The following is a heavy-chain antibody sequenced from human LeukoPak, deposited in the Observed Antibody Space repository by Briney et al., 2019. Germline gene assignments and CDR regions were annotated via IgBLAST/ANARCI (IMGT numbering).Heavy chain of an antibody. CDR3: ARHARNKYYFDY. V-gene: IGHV4-39*07. D-gene: IGHD2/OR15-2a*01. J-gene: IGHJ4*02. Sequence: SETLSLTCTVSGGSISSSSYYWGWIRQPPGKGLEWIGSIYYSGSTYYNPSLKSRVTISVDTSKNQFSLKLSSVTAADTAVYYCARHARNKYYFDYWGQGTLVTVSS. CDR2: IYYSGST. CDR1: GGSISSSSYY.